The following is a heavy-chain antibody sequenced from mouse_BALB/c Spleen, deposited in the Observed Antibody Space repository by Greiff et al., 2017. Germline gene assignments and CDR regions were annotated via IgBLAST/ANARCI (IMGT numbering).Heavy chain of an antibody. J-gene: IGHJ4*01. D-gene: IGHD1-1*02. CDR3: ARRGWDYYAMDY. CDR2: INPYNGDT. V-gene: IGHV1-20*02. CDR1: GYSFTGYF. Sequence: VQLQQSGPELVKPGASVKISCKASGYSFTGYFMNWVMQSHGKSLEWIGRINPYNGDTFYNQKFKGKATLTVDKSSSTAHMELRSLASEDSAVYYCARRGWDYYAMDYWGQGTSVTVSS.